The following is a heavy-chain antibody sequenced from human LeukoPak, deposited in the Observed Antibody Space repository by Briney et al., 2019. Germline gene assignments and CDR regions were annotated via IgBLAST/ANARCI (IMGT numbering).Heavy chain of an antibody. D-gene: IGHD3-3*01. CDR2: ISWNSGNI. CDR3: ARLREIPVFGVVTKSTSYFDY. V-gene: IGHV3-9*01. CDR1: GFTFDDYA. J-gene: IGHJ4*02. Sequence: GGSLRLSCAASGFTFDDYAMHWVRQAPGKGLEWVSGISWNSGNIVYVDSVKGRFTIYRDNAKNSLYLQMNSLRAEDTAVYYCARLREIPVFGVVTKSTSYFDYWGQGTLVTVSS.